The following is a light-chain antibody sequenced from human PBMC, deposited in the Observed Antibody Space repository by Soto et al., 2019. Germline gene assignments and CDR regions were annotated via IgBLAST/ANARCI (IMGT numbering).Light chain of an antibody. CDR1: SSNIGSNP. J-gene: IGLJ7*01. Sequence: QSVLTQPPSASGTPGQRVTISCSGSSSNIGSNPVSWYQQLPGTAPKSLIYSDNQGPSGVPDRISGSRSGTSASLAISGLQSEDEAEYYCAAWDDSLRGRVFGGGTQLTVL. CDR2: SDN. CDR3: AAWDDSLRGRV. V-gene: IGLV1-44*01.